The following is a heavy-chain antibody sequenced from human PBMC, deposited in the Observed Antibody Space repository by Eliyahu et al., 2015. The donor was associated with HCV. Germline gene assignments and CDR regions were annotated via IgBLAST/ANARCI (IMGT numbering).Heavy chain of an antibody. CDR2: ISSSSSTI. CDR3: ATERSSSWYHWFDP. J-gene: IGHJ5*02. CDR1: GFTFGSYS. Sequence: EVQLVESGGGLVQPGGSLRLSCAXXGFTFGSYSMNWVRQAPGKGLEWVSYISSSSSTIYYADSVKGRFTISRDNAKNSLYLQMNSLRAEDTAVYYCATERSSSWYHWFDPWGQGTLVTVSS. D-gene: IGHD6-13*01. V-gene: IGHV3-48*01.